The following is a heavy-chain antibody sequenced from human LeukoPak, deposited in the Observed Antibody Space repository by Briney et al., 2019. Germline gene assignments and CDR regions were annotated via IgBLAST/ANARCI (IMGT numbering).Heavy chain of an antibody. CDR3: ARETRRGGGGVIPSLYGMDV. CDR1: GYTFTSYY. J-gene: IGHJ6*02. CDR2: INPSGGST. V-gene: IGHV1-46*01. Sequence: GASVKVSCKASGYTFTSYYMHWVRQAPGQGLEWMGIINPSGGSTSYAQKFQGRVTMTRDTSTSTAYMELRSLRSDDTAVYYCARETRRGGGGVIPSLYGMDVWGQGTTVTVSS. D-gene: IGHD3-16*02.